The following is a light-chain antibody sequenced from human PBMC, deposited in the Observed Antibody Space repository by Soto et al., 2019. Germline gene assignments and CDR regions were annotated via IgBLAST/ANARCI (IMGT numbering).Light chain of an antibody. CDR3: QQSFSTPRT. J-gene: IGKJ1*01. CDR2: AAS. V-gene: IGKV1-39*01. CDR1: QTISNF. Sequence: DIQMTQSPSSLSASVGDRVTITCRASQTISNFLSWYQQKPGKAPKLLIYAASGLQSDVPSMFSAGGSGTDFTLNITSLQPEDFATYFCQQSFSTPRTFGQGTRVEIK.